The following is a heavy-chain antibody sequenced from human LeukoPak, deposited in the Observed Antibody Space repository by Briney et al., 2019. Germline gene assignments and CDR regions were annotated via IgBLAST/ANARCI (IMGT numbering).Heavy chain of an antibody. CDR2: INHSGST. V-gene: IGHV4-34*01. CDR3: ARGNRIAAAGTDSHWFDP. Sequence: PSETLSLTCAVYGGSFSGYYWSWIRQPPGKGLEWIGEINHSGSTNYNPSLKSRVTISVDTSKNQFSLKLSSVTAADTAVYYCARGNRIAAAGTDSHWFDPWGQGTLVTVSS. CDR1: GGSFSGYY. J-gene: IGHJ5*02. D-gene: IGHD6-13*01.